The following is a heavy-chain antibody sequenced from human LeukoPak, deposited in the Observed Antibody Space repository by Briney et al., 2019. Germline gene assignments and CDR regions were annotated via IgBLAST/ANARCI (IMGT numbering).Heavy chain of an antibody. Sequence: SETLSLTCAVYGGSFSGYYWSWIRQPPGKGLEWIVEINHSGSTNYNPSLKSRVTISVDTSKNQFSLKLSSVTAADTAVYYCARTYYYDSSGYWNDAFDIWGQGAMVTVSS. J-gene: IGHJ3*02. D-gene: IGHD3-22*01. V-gene: IGHV4-34*01. CDR1: GGSFSGYY. CDR2: INHSGST. CDR3: ARTYYYDSSGYWNDAFDI.